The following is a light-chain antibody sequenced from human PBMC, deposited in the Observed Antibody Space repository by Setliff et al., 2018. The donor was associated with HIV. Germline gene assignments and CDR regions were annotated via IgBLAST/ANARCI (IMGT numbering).Light chain of an antibody. Sequence: AIQLTQSPSSLSPSVGDRVTITCRASQGISSALAWYQQKPGTPPKILISNASSLESGVPSRFSGSGFGTDFTLTINSLQPEDFATYYCQQFDTYPLTFGGGTKV. J-gene: IGKJ4*01. CDR1: QGISSA. CDR3: QQFDTYPLT. V-gene: IGKV1-13*02. CDR2: NAS.